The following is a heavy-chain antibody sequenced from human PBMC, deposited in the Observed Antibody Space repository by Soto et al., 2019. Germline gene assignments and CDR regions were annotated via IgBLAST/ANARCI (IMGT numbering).Heavy chain of an antibody. D-gene: IGHD2-15*01. CDR1: GGSFSCYY. CDR3: ERGIVVVVAATLRYYYLDV. J-gene: IGHJ6*03. V-gene: IGHV4-34*01. Sequence: PSETLSLTCAVYGGSFSCYYWSWIRQHPGKGLEWIGEINHSGSTNYNPSLKSRVTISVDTSKNQFSLKLSSVTAADTAVYYCERGIVVVVAATLRYYYLDVWGKGTTVTVSS. CDR2: INHSGST.